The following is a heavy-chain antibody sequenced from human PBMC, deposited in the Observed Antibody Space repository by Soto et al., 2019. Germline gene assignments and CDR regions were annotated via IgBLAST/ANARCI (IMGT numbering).Heavy chain of an antibody. V-gene: IGHV1-2*04. D-gene: IGHD3-9*01. Sequence: ASVKVSCKASGYTFTGYYMHWVRQAPGQGLEWMGWINPNSGGTNYAQKFQGWVTMTRDTSISTAYMELSRLRSDDTAVYYCARGQLLLSYDILTGYYDYWGQGTLVTVSS. J-gene: IGHJ4*02. CDR3: ARGQLLLSYDILTGYYDY. CDR1: GYTFTGYY. CDR2: INPNSGGT.